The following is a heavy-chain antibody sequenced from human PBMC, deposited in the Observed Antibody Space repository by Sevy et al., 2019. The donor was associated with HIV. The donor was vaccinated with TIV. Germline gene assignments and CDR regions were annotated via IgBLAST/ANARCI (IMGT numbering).Heavy chain of an antibody. J-gene: IGHJ5*02. CDR1: GFIFSSYA. Sequence: GGSLRLSCAASGFIFSSYAMSWVRQAPGKGLEWVSSISGSGSRSYVADSLKGRFTIARDNSKNTVSLQINSLRAEDTAVYYCAKGFISGRGGRYSGSFNWFDPWGQGTLVTVSS. CDR2: ISGSGSRS. CDR3: AKGFISGRGGRYSGSFNWFDP. V-gene: IGHV3-23*01. D-gene: IGHD1-26*01.